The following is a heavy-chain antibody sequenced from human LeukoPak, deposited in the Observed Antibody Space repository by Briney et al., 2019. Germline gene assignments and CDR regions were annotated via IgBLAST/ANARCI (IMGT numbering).Heavy chain of an antibody. Sequence: SETLSLTCAVYGGPFSGYYWGWIRQPPGKGLEWIGLINHSGSTNYNPSLKSRVTISVDTSKNQFSLKLSSVTAADTAVYYCASLLNPYCGGDCFGPRFDYWGQGTLVTVSS. V-gene: IGHV4-34*01. CDR1: GGPFSGYY. D-gene: IGHD2-21*02. J-gene: IGHJ4*02. CDR3: ASLLNPYCGGDCFGPRFDY. CDR2: INHSGST.